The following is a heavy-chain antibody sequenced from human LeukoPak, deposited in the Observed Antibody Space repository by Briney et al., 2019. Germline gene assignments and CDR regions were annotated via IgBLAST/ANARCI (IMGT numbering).Heavy chain of an antibody. CDR3: ARSLRY. V-gene: IGHV4-34*01. CDR2: INHSGST. Sequence: PSETLSLTCTVSGDSINNYYWSWIRQPPGKGLEWIGEINHSGSTNYNPSLKSRVTISVDTSKNQFSLKLSSVTAADTAVYYCARSLRYWGQGTLVTVSS. CDR1: GDSINNYY. J-gene: IGHJ4*02.